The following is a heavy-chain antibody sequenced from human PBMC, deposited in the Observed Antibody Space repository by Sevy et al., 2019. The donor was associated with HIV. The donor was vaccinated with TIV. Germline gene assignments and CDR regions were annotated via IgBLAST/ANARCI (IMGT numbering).Heavy chain of an antibody. CDR2: ITNSGSSV. CDR3: ARDLPPSATTVSHFDY. J-gene: IGHJ4*02. CDR1: GFIFSSYE. D-gene: IGHD4-17*01. V-gene: IGHV3-48*03. Sequence: GGSLRLSCVASGFIFSSYEMNWVRQAPGKGLEWVSYITNSGSSVYYSDSARGRFTISRDNAKNSLFLQMNSLRAEDTALYYCARDLPPSATTVSHFDYWGRGTLVTVSS.